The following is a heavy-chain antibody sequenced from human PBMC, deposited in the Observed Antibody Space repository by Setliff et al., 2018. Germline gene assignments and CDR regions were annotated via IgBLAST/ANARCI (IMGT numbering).Heavy chain of an antibody. CDR1: GGSITSGSHY. J-gene: IGHJ4*02. CDR2: IYSRGSM. V-gene: IGHV4-61*10. Sequence: PSETLSLTCTVSGGSITSGSHYWSWIRQPAGKALEWIGQIYSRGSMNYNLSLKSRVTISMDTSKNQFSLQLSSVSDGDTAVYYCARDQFSSGGYGPPGSYFDCWGQGIQVTVSS. D-gene: IGHD6-19*01. CDR3: ARDQFSSGGYGPPGSYFDC.